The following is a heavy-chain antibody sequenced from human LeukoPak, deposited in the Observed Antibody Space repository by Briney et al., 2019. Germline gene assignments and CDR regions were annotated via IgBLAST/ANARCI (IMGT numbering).Heavy chain of an antibody. Sequence: SETLSLTCTVSGGSISSGGYYWSWIRQHPGKGLEWIGYIYYSGSTYYNPSLRSRITISLDTSKNQFSLKLSSVVAADTAVYYCARLRHNGYSYGYVDYWGQGTLVTVSS. V-gene: IGHV4-31*03. D-gene: IGHD5-18*01. J-gene: IGHJ4*02. CDR2: IYYSGST. CDR3: ARLRHNGYSYGYVDY. CDR1: GGSISSGGYY.